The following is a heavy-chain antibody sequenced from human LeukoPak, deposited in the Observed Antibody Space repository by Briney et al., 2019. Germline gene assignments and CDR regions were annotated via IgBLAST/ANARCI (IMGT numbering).Heavy chain of an antibody. CDR3: ARVAGDLLDY. V-gene: IGHV3-48*04. CDR2: ISSSSSTI. CDR1: GFTFSSYS. J-gene: IGHJ4*02. D-gene: IGHD4-17*01. Sequence: GGSLRLSCAASGFTFSSYSMNWVRQAPGKGLEWVSYISSSSSTIYYADSVKGRFTISRDNAKNSLFLQMNSLRVEDTAVYYCARVAGDLLDYWGQGTLVTVSS.